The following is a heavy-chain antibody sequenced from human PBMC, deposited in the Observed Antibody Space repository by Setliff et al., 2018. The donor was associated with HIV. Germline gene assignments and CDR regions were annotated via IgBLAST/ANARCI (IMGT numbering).Heavy chain of an antibody. J-gene: IGHJ4*02. CDR3: AKGPVTDSEVYFDY. Sequence: PGESLKISCAASGFTFSSYGMHWVRQAPGKGLEWVAVIWYDGSNKYYADSVKGRFTISRDNSKNTLYLQMNSLRAEDTAVYYCAKGPVTDSEVYFDYWGQGTLVTVSS. CDR1: GFTFSSYG. D-gene: IGHD4-4*01. V-gene: IGHV3-33*06. CDR2: IWYDGSNK.